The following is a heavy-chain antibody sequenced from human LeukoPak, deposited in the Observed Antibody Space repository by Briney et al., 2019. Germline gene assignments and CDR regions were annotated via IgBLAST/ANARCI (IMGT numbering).Heavy chain of an antibody. J-gene: IGHJ4*02. CDR2: ISSSSTYI. CDR1: GFSFSTYY. Sequence: GGSLRLSCAASGFSFSTYYVNWVRQAPGKGLEWVSCISSSSTYIYYSDSVRGRFAISRDNAKNSLYLQMNSLRAEDTAVYYCARGARDGYIWGQGTLVTVSS. V-gene: IGHV3-21*01. CDR3: ARGARDGYI. D-gene: IGHD5-24*01.